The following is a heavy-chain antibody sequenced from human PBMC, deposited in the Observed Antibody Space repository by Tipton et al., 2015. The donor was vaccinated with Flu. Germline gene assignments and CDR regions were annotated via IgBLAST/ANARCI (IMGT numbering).Heavy chain of an antibody. J-gene: IGHJ5*02. CDR1: GGFISSYY. V-gene: IGHV4-4*07. CDR3: SVDSGIVVSNWFDP. Sequence: TLSLTCTVSGGFISSYYWSWIRQPAGKGLGLIGRIYTSGSTNYNPSLKSRVTLSVDTSKNQFSLKLSSVTAADTAVYYCSVDSGIVVSNWFDPWGQGSLVTV. CDR2: IYTSGST. D-gene: IGHD2-15*01.